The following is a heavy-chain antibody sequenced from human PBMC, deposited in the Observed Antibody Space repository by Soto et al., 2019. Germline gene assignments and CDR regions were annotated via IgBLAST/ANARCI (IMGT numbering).Heavy chain of an antibody. CDR2: IGTAGDT. J-gene: IGHJ6*02. CDR1: GFTFSSYD. V-gene: IGHV3-13*01. D-gene: IGHD3-3*01. CDR3: ARDSRKGSITIFGVAPRPDYYGMDV. Sequence: GGSLRLSCAASGFTFSSYDMHWVRQATGKGLEWVSAIGTAGDTYYPGSVKGRFTISRENAKNSLYLQMNSLRAEDTAVYYCARDSRKGSITIFGVAPRPDYYGMDVWGQGTTVTVSS.